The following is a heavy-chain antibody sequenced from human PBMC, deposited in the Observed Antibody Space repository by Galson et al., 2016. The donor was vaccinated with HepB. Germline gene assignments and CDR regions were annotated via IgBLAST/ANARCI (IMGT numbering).Heavy chain of an antibody. Sequence: LRLSCAASGFPFDAYAMHWVRQAPGKGLEWVSGISWNSGTIGYADSVKGRFTISRDNAKNSLYLQMNSLRPEDTALYYCAKAGTYSSSKGWFDPWGQGTLVTVSS. CDR1: GFPFDAYA. CDR3: AKAGTYSSSKGWFDP. V-gene: IGHV3-9*01. J-gene: IGHJ5*02. CDR2: ISWNSGTI. D-gene: IGHD6-13*01.